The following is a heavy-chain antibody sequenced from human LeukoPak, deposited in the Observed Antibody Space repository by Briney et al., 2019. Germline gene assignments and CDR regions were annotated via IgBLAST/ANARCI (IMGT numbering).Heavy chain of an antibody. CDR3: ARNLFWRFDT. CDR2: INRDGNEK. J-gene: IGHJ5*02. D-gene: IGHD3-9*01. CDR1: GFSFTTYW. V-gene: IGHV3-7*01. Sequence: PGGSLRLSCAASGFSFTTYWMSWVRQAPGRGREWVAHINRDGNEKFYVDSVRGRFTISRDNAKNSLYLQMNSLRVEDTAVYYCARNLFWRFDTWGQGALVTVSS.